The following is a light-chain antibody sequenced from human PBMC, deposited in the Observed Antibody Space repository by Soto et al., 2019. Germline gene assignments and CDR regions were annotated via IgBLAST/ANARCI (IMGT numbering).Light chain of an antibody. J-gene: IGLJ1*01. V-gene: IGLV2-14*01. CDR3: TSFTSSHTYV. Sequence: QSALTQPASVSGSPGQSITISCTGTSSDVGGYNFVSWYQQHPDKAPRLMIYEVSNRPSGVSNRFSGSKTGNTASLTISGIQAEDEADYYCTSFTSSHTYVFGTGTKVTVL. CDR2: EVS. CDR1: SSDVGGYNF.